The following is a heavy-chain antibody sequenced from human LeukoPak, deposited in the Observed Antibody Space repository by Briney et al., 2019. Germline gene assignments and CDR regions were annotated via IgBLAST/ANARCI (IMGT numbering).Heavy chain of an antibody. CDR1: GGSISSSSYY. Sequence: SDTLSLTCTVSGGSISSSSYYWSWIRQPAGKGLEWIGRIYTTGSTNYNPSPESRITISVDTSKNQFSLKLSSVTAADTAVYHCAREGHDYYDSGAYYTYYFDYWGQGTLVTVSS. CDR2: IYTTGST. J-gene: IGHJ4*02. V-gene: IGHV4-61*02. D-gene: IGHD3-22*01. CDR3: AREGHDYYDSGAYYTYYFDY.